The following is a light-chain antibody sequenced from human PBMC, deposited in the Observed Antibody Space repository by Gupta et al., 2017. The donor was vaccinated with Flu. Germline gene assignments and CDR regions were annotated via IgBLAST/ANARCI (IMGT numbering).Light chain of an antibody. V-gene: IGKV3-20*01. J-gene: IGKJ4*01. CDR2: GAS. CDR1: QTVSSSY. Sequence: TLSLSPGERATLSCRASQTVSSSYLAWYQQNPGQAPRLLIYGASTRATGIPDRFSGGGSGTDFTLTISRLEPEDFAVYYCQQYGSSSGLTFGGGTKVEIK. CDR3: QQYGSSSGLT.